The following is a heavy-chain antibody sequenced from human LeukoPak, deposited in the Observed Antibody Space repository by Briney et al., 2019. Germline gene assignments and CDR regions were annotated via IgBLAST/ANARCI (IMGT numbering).Heavy chain of an antibody. J-gene: IGHJ6*03. CDR3: ARDRNPAVAGVYYYYYMDV. D-gene: IGHD6-19*01. Sequence: SETLSLTCTVSGGSISSSNYNWGWIRQPPGKGLEWIGSIYYSGSTYYNPSLKSRGTISVETSKNQFSLNLSSVTAADTAVYYCARDRNPAVAGVYYYYYMDVWGKGTTVTVSS. CDR1: GGSISSSNYN. CDR2: IYYSGST. V-gene: IGHV4-39*07.